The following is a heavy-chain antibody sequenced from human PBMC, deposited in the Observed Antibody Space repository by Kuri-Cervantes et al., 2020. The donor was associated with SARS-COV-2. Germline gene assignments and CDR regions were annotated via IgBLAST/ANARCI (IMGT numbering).Heavy chain of an antibody. CDR3: VRDGDHWNFDY. D-gene: IGHD1-1*01. V-gene: IGHV3-74*01. J-gene: IGHJ4*02. CDR1: GFTFSSHW. Sequence: GGSLRLSCAASGFTFSSHWIHWVRQAPGKGLVWVSRINSDGSYTNNADSVKGRFTLSRDNAKNMLFLQMNSLRAEDTAVYYCVRDGDHWNFDYWGQGTLVTVSS. CDR2: INSDGSYT.